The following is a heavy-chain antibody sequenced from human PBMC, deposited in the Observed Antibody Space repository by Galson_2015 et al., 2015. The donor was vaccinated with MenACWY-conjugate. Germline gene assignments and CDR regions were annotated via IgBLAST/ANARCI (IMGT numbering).Heavy chain of an antibody. J-gene: IGHJ3*02. D-gene: IGHD3-10*01. CDR3: ARDLRRVSMVRGSIVPDAFDM. CDR2: INPSDGST. V-gene: IGHV1-46*01. Sequence: SVKVSCKASGYTFTNYYIHWVRQAPGQGLEWMGIINPSDGSTNYARKFQGRVTMTRETSTTTVYLELSSLRSEDTAVYYCARDLRRVSMVRGSIVPDAFDMWGQGTMVTVSS. CDR1: GYTFTNYY.